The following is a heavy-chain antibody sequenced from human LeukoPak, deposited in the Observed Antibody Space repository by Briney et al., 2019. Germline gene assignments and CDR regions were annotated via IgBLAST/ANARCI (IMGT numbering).Heavy chain of an antibody. V-gene: IGHV4-4*02. CDR1: GGSISSSNW. CDR2: IYHSGST. D-gene: IGHD3-22*01. J-gene: IGHJ4*02. CDR3: AKAANYYYDSSGYYDY. Sequence: SGTLSLTCAVSGGSISSSNWWSWVRQPPGKGLEWIGEIYHSGSTNYNPSLKSRVTISVDKSKNQFSLKLSSVTAADTAVYYCAKAANYYYDSSGYYDYWGQGTLVTVSS.